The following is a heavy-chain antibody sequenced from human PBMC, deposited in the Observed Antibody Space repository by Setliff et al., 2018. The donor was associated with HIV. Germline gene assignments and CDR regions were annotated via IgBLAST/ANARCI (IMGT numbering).Heavy chain of an antibody. Sequence: GESLKISCAASGFTFSSYAMHWVRQAPGKGLEWVAVVSYGGTNTYYADSVKGRFIISRDDSESRLFLQMDSLRVDDTAVYYCARVRYCGSPSCRKEFDFWGQGTLVTVSS. J-gene: IGHJ4*02. CDR1: GFTFSSYA. CDR3: ARVRYCGSPSCRKEFDF. CDR2: VSYGGTNT. V-gene: IGHV3-30*04. D-gene: IGHD2-21*01.